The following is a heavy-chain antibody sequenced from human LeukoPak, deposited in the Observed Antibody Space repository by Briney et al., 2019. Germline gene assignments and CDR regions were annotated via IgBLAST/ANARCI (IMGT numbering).Heavy chain of an antibody. CDR2: IIPIFDTA. CDR3: AKDSAKKYDDY. V-gene: IGHV1-69*13. D-gene: IGHD2-8*01. Sequence: SVKVSCKASGGTFSNYAISWVRQAPGQGLEWMGGIIPIFDTADYAQKFQGRLTITADESTSTAYMELSSLRAEDTAVYYCAKDSAKKYDDYWGQGTLVTVSS. CDR1: GGTFSNYA. J-gene: IGHJ4*02.